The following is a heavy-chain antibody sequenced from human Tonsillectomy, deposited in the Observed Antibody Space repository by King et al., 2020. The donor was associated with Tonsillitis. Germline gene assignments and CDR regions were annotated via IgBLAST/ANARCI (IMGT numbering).Heavy chain of an antibody. CDR1: GFTFSSYA. Sequence: QLVQSGGGLVQPGGSLRLSCAASGFTFSSYAMSWVRQAPGKGLEWVSAVSGSGGSTYYADSVKGRFTISRDNSKKTLYLQMNSLRAEDTAVYYCAKDWGSKGVVITHDAFDIWGQGTMVTVSS. CDR2: VSGSGGST. D-gene: IGHD3-22*01. CDR3: AKDWGSKGVVITHDAFDI. J-gene: IGHJ3*02. V-gene: IGHV3-23*04.